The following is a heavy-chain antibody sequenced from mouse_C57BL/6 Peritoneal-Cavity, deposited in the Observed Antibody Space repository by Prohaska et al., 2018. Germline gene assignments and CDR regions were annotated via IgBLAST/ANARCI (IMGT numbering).Heavy chain of an antibody. J-gene: IGHJ3*01. V-gene: IGHV3-4*01. CDR1: GYSITNGTHW. CDR3: ARGFAY. CDR2: RNFSGTT. Sequence: DVQLQESGPALVKPAQTVSLTCTVTGYSITNGTHWWNWIRQVSGSKLEWIGYRNFSGTTYSTPSLKSRISITRDTSKNQLFLQLNSVTTEDIATYYCARGFAYWGQGTLVTVSA.